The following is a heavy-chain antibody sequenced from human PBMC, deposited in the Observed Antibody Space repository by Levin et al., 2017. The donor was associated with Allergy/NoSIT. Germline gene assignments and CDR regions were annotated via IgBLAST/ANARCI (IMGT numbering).Heavy chain of an antibody. J-gene: IGHJ6*03. CDR2: IFHSGTT. CDR3: VSSWFNWNSNYYHYYMDA. V-gene: IGHV4-38-2*01. D-gene: IGHD1-20*01. CDR1: GYSISSGYY. Sequence: SQTLSLTCDVSGYSISSGYYWGWIRQSPGKGLEWIGSIFHSGTTYYNPSLKSRVTISVDTSKNQFSLKLTSVTAADTAVYYCVSSWFNWNSNYYHYYMDAWGKGTTVTVSS.